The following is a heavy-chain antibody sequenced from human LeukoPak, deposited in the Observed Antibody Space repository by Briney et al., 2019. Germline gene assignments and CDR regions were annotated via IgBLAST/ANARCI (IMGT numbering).Heavy chain of an antibody. D-gene: IGHD1-26*01. CDR1: GGSISTYD. CDR3: ARGGNYWPQWWFDP. J-gene: IGHJ5*02. V-gene: IGHV4-59*01. CDR2: IYYTGST. Sequence: PSETLSLTCTVSGGSISTYDWSWIRQPPGKGLEWIGYIYYTGSTSYNPSLQSRVTMSLAASKTPFSMELNSVTPADTAVYYCARGGNYWPQWWFDPWGRGTLVSVSS.